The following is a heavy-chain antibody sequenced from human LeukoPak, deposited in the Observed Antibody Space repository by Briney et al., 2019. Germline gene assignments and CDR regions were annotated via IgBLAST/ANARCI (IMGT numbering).Heavy chain of an antibody. J-gene: IGHJ4*02. CDR2: IRSKANSYAT. Sequence: SGGSLRLSCAASGFTFSGSAMHWVRQASGKGLEGVGRIRSKANSYATAYAASVKGRFTISRDDSKNTAYLQMNSLKPEDTAVYYCTRPICGGDCYDYWGQGTLVTVSS. V-gene: IGHV3-73*01. CDR1: GFTFSGSA. D-gene: IGHD2-21*01. CDR3: TRPICGGDCYDY.